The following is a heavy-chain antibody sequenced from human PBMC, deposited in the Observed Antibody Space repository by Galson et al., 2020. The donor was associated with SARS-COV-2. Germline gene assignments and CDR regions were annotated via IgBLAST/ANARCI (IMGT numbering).Heavy chain of an antibody. Sequence: EWVSVIYSDGSTSYADSVKGRITISRDTSKNTLYLQMNSLRAEDSAVYYCARDRGGGYGLDVWGQGTTVSVSS. J-gene: IGHJ6*02. D-gene: IGHD3-16*01. CDR2: IYSDGST. CDR3: ARDRGGGYGLDV. V-gene: IGHV3-53*01.